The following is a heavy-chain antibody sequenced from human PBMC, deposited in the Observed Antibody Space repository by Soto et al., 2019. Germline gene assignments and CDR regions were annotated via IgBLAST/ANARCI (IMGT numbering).Heavy chain of an antibody. J-gene: IGHJ4*02. D-gene: IGHD6-13*01. V-gene: IGHV3-33*01. CDR3: ARDLSASDPRPYSSIQYYFDY. Sequence: GGSLRLSCAASGFTFSSYGMHWVRQAPGKGLEWVAVIWYDGSNKYYADSGKGRFTISRDNSKNTLYLQMNSLRAEDTAVYYCARDLSASDPRPYSSIQYYFDYWGQGTLVTVSS. CDR2: IWYDGSNK. CDR1: GFTFSSYG.